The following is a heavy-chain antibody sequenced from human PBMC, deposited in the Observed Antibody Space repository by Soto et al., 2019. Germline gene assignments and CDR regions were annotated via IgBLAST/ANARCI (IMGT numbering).Heavy chain of an antibody. CDR2: IIPIFGTA. CDR1: GGTFSSYA. CDR3: AKIEYCGGDCYSAEYFQH. J-gene: IGHJ1*01. V-gene: IGHV1-69*12. Sequence: QVQLVQSGAEVKKPGSSVKVSCKASGGTFSSYAISWVRQAPGQGLEWMGGIIPIFGTANYAQKFQGRVTITADESTRTAYMELSGLRSEDTAVYYCAKIEYCGGDCYSAEYFQHWGQGTLVTVSS. D-gene: IGHD2-21*02.